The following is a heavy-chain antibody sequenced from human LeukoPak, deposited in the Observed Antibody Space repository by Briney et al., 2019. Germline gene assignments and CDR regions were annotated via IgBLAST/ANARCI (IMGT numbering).Heavy chain of an antibody. CDR3: ARDSSGRYHWFDP. CDR1: GYTFTSYD. V-gene: IGHV1-8*01. Sequence: GASVKVSCKASGYTFTSYDIQWVRQATGQGLEWMGWMNPNNGNTGYAQKFQGRVTMTRNTSISTAYMELSSLRSEDTAVYYCARDSSGRYHWFDPWGQGTLVTVSS. J-gene: IGHJ5*02. CDR2: MNPNNGNT. D-gene: IGHD6-19*01.